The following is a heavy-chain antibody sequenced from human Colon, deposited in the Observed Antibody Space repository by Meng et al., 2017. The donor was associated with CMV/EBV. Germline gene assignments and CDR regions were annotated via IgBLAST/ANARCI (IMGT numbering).Heavy chain of an antibody. D-gene: IGHD6-6*01. CDR2: IYYSGST. CDR3: AKGGAARPFGYYYGMDV. J-gene: IGHJ6*02. V-gene: IGHV4-39*02. Sequence: SETLSLTCTVSGGSISSSSYYWGWIRQPPGKGLEWIGSIYYSGSTYYNPSLKSRVTISRDNAKNSLYLQMNSLRAEDTAVYYCAKGGAARPFGYYYGMDVWGQGTTVTVSS. CDR1: GGSISSSSYY.